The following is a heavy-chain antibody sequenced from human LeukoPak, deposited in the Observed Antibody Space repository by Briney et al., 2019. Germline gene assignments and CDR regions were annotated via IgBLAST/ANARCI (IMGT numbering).Heavy chain of an antibody. J-gene: IGHJ4*02. Sequence: KPSETLSLTCTVSGGSISSSSYYWGWIRQPPGKGLEWIGSIYYSGSTYYNPSLKSRVTISVDTSKNQFSLKLSSVTAADTAVYYCARRRSSSWPNWGQGTLVTVSS. CDR1: GGSISSSSYY. CDR2: IYYSGST. CDR3: ARRRSSSWPN. V-gene: IGHV4-39*01. D-gene: IGHD6-13*01.